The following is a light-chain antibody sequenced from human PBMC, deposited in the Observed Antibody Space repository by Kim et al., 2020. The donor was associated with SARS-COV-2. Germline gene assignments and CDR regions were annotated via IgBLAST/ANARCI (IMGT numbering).Light chain of an antibody. CDR3: QQYSSWPLT. Sequence: EIVLTQSPATLSLSPGERATLSCRASQSVSSSYLAWYQQKPGQAPRLLIYGASTRATGIPARFSGSGSGTDFTLTISRLEPEDFAVYYCQQYSSWPLTFGQGTKVDIK. CDR2: GAS. J-gene: IGKJ1*01. V-gene: IGKV3-20*01. CDR1: QSVSSSY.